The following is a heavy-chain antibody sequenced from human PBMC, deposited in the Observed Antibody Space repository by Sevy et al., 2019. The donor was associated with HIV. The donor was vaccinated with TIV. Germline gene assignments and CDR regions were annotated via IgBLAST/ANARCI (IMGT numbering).Heavy chain of an antibody. J-gene: IGHJ4*02. Sequence: GGSLRLSCAASGFTFSNYVMHWVRQAPGKGLEWVALMSLNGTNKDYRDSVKGRFIISRDDAKNTVYVEMTSLTVEDTAVDSGVRETGGGGSAGYFGDWGQGTLVTVSS. CDR2: MSLNGTNK. CDR1: GFTFSNYV. D-gene: IGHD2-15*01. CDR3: VRETGGGGSAGYFGD. V-gene: IGHV3-30*04.